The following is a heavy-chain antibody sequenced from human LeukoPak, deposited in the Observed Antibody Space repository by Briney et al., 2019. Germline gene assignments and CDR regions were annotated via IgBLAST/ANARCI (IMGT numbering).Heavy chain of an antibody. Sequence: ASVKVSCKASGYTFTSYYMHWVRQAPGQGLEWMGIINPSGGDTNYAQKFQGRVTMTRDTSTSTVYMELRSLRSDDTAVYYCARRLYSGYEDYWGQGTLVTVSS. CDR1: GYTFTSYY. J-gene: IGHJ4*02. D-gene: IGHD5-12*01. CDR2: INPSGGDT. CDR3: ARRLYSGYEDY. V-gene: IGHV1-46*01.